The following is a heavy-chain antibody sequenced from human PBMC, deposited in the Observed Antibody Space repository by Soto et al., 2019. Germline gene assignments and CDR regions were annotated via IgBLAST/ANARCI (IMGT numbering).Heavy chain of an antibody. CDR3: ARGNHRWLQLWYFDI. V-gene: IGHV1-69*13. J-gene: IGHJ3*02. D-gene: IGHD5-12*01. CDR2: IIPIFGTA. Sequence: SVKVSCKASGGTFSSYTISWVRQAPGQGLEWMGGIIPIFGTANYAQKFQGRVTITADESTSTAYMELSSLRSEDTAVYYCARGNHRWLQLWYFDIWGQGTMVTVS. CDR1: GGTFSSYT.